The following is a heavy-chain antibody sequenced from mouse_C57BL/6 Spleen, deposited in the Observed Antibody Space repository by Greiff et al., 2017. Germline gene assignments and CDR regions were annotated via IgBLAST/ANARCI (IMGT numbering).Heavy chain of an antibody. CDR3: ARCYAHYFDY. CDR1: GYTFTSYW. J-gene: IGHJ2*01. CDR2: IDPSDSET. V-gene: IGHV1-52*01. D-gene: IGHD6-5*01. Sequence: VQLQQPGAELVRPGSSVKLSCKASGYTFTSYWMHWVKPRPIQGLEWIGNIDPSDSETHYNQKFKDKATLTVDKSSSTAYMPLSSLTSEDSAVYYCARCYAHYFDYWGQGTTLTVSS.